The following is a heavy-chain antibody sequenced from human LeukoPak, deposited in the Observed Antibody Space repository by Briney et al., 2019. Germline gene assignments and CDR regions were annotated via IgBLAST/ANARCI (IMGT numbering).Heavy chain of an antibody. J-gene: IGHJ4*02. CDR3: VKDNPLDY. D-gene: IGHD1-14*01. CDR1: GFTFSSYG. Sequence: PGGSLRLSCGASGFTFSSYGMLWVRQSPGKGLEWVAFIWYDGNIKFYADSMKGRFTISRDNSKNTLYLHINSLRPEDTALYYCVKDNPLDYWGQGTLVIVSS. V-gene: IGHV3-30*02. CDR2: IWYDGNIK.